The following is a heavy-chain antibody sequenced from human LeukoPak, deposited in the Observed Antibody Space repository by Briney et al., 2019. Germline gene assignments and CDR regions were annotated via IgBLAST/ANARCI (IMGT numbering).Heavy chain of an antibody. CDR2: IIPILGIA. D-gene: IGHD5-18*01. CDR3: ARDPWDTAMENFDY. J-gene: IGHJ4*02. CDR1: GGTFSSYA. V-gene: IGHV1-69*04. Sequence: GASVKVSCKASGGTFSSYAISWVRQAPGQGLEWMGRIIPILGIANYAQKFQGRVTITADKSTSTAYMELRSLRSDDTAVYYCARDPWDTAMENFDYWGQGTLVTVSS.